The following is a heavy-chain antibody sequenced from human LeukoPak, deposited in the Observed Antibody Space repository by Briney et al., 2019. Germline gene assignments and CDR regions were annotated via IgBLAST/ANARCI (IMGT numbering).Heavy chain of an antibody. Sequence: GRSLRLSCAASGFTFSSYAMHWVRQAPGKGLEWVAVISYDGSNKYYADSVKGRFTISRDNSKNTLYLQMNSLRAEDTAVYYCARESVDYVWESSLYYFDYWGQGTLVTVSS. J-gene: IGHJ4*02. D-gene: IGHD3-16*01. V-gene: IGHV3-30*14. CDR3: ARESVDYVWESSLYYFDY. CDR1: GFTFSSYA. CDR2: ISYDGSNK.